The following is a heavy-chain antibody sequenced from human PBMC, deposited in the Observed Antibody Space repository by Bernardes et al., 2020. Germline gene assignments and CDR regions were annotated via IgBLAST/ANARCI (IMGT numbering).Heavy chain of an antibody. J-gene: IGHJ6*03. Sequence: GSLRLSCAASGFIFTSYNMNWVRQAPGKGLEWVSSISSSSSYIYYADSVKGRFTISRDNAENSLYLQMHSLRAEDTAVYYCARDDYYFWSGYYHYYMDVWGKGTTVTVSS. CDR3: ARDDYYFWSGYYHYYMDV. CDR2: ISSSSSYI. D-gene: IGHD3-3*01. CDR1: GFIFTSYN. V-gene: IGHV3-21*01.